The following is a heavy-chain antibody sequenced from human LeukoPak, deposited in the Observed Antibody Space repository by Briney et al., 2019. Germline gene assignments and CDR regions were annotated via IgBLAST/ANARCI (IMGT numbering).Heavy chain of an antibody. CDR3: ARGRSKNYSLTWGSNY. Sequence: ASVKVSCKASGYTFTTYEIIWVRQAPGQGLEWLGWISAYNGKTNYAQNFQGRVTMTTDTSTSTAYMELRSLRSDDTAVYYCARGRSKNYSLTWGSNYWGQGTLVTVSS. D-gene: IGHD2-15*01. CDR2: ISAYNGKT. CDR1: GYTFTTYE. V-gene: IGHV1-18*01. J-gene: IGHJ4*02.